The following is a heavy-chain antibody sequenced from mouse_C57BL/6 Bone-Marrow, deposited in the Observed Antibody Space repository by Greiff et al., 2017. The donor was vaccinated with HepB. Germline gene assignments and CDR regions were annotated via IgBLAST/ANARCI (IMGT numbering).Heavy chain of an antibody. D-gene: IGHD1-1*01. V-gene: IGHV1-9*01. Sequence: QVQLQQSGAELLKPGASVKLSCKATGYTFNGYWIEWVKQRPGHGLEWIGEILPGSGSTNYNEKFKGKATLTADTSSNTAYMQLSSLTTEDPAIYYCARGLRAWFAYWGQVTLVTVSA. J-gene: IGHJ3*01. CDR3: ARGLRAWFAY. CDR2: ILPGSGST. CDR1: GYTFNGYW.